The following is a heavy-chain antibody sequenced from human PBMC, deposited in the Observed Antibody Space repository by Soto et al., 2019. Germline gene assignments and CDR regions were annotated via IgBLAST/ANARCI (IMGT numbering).Heavy chain of an antibody. CDR1: GFTFSSYG. CDR3: ARNDYDIFAQSYYFDY. J-gene: IGHJ4*02. CDR2: IWYDGSNK. Sequence: QVQLVESGGGVVQPGRSLRLSCAASGFTFSSYGMHWVRQAPGKGLEWVAVIWYDGSNKYYADSVKGRFTISRDNSKNTLYLQMNSLRAEDTAVYYCARNDYDIFAQSYYFDYWGQGTLVTVSS. V-gene: IGHV3-33*01. D-gene: IGHD3-9*01.